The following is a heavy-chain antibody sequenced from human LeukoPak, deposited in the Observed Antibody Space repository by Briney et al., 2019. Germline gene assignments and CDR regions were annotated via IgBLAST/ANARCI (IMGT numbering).Heavy chain of an antibody. CDR2: IYYSGST. Sequence: SETLSLTCTVSGGSISSYYWSWLRQPPGKGLEWIGNIYYSGSTNYNPSLKSRVTISVDTSKNQFSLKLSAVTAADTAVYYCARGGGSFDYWGQGTLVTVSS. D-gene: IGHD2-15*01. CDR1: GGSISSYY. V-gene: IGHV4-59*01. CDR3: ARGGGSFDY. J-gene: IGHJ4*02.